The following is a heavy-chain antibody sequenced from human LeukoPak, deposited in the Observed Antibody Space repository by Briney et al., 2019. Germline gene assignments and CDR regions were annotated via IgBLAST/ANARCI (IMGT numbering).Heavy chain of an antibody. Sequence: SETLSLTCTVSGASISSDYWNWIRQPPGKGLEWIGHVYHSGSTNYNPALKSRVTISVDTSKNQFSLKLSSVTAADTAVYYCARAGNYYYSSGYYSHFNYWGQGTLVTVSS. CDR3: ARAGNYYYSSGYYSHFNY. D-gene: IGHD3-22*01. V-gene: IGHV4-59*01. CDR2: VYHSGST. CDR1: GASISSDY. J-gene: IGHJ4*02.